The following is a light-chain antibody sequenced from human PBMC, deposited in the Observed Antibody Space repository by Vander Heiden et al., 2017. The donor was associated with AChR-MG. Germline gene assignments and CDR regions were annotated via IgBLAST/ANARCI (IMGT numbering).Light chain of an antibody. J-gene: IGLJ2*01. CDR2: DVS. V-gene: IGLV2-14*03. CDR3: SSYTSSSTLVV. Sequence: QSALTPPAPGSGSPGRPITIACTRTSSDVGGYNYFSWYQQHPGKAPKLMIYDVSNRPSGVSNRFSGSKSGNTASLTISGLQAEDEADYYCSSYTSSSTLVVFGGGTKLTVL. CDR1: SSDVGGYNY.